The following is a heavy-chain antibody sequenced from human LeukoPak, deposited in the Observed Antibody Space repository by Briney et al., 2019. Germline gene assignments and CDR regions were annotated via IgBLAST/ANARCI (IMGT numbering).Heavy chain of an antibody. Sequence: SETLSLTCTVSAYSISSGYYVGWIRQPPRKGLEWIGSIYHSGSTYYNPFLKSRVTISVDTSKNQFSLKLSSVTAADTAVYYCAIHMVRGVIGYWGQGTLVTVSS. J-gene: IGHJ4*02. CDR3: AIHMVRGVIGY. CDR2: IYHSGST. CDR1: AYSISSGYY. V-gene: IGHV4-38-2*02. D-gene: IGHD3-10*01.